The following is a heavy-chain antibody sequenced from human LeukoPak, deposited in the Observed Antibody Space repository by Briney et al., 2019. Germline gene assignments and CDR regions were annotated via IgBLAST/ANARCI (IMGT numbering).Heavy chain of an antibody. J-gene: IGHJ4*02. CDR2: IYHSGST. CDR1: GGSIRSYY. V-gene: IGHV4-59*08. Sequence: PETLSLTCTVSGGSIRSYYWSWIRQPPGKGLEWIGHIYHSGSTNYNPSLKSRVTMSVDTSKNQFSLKLSSVTAADTAVYYCARHYDSGSYPLDYWGQGAL. CDR3: ARHYDSGSYPLDY. D-gene: IGHD3-10*01.